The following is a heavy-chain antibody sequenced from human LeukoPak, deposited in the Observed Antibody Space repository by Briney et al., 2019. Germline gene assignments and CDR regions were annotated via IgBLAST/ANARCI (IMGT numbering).Heavy chain of an antibody. V-gene: IGHV4-34*01. D-gene: IGHD3-3*01. CDR3: ARESGFYDLYAFDI. J-gene: IGHJ3*02. CDR2: IYYSGST. CDR1: GGSFNGYY. Sequence: PSETLSLTCAVYGGSFNGYYWSWIRQPPGKGLEWIGYIYYSGSTNYNPSLKSRVTISVDTSKNQFSLKLSSVTAADTAVYYCARESGFYDLYAFDIWGQGTMVTVSS.